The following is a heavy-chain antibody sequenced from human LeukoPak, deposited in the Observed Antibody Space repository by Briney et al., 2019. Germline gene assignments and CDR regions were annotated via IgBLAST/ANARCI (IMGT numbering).Heavy chain of an antibody. Sequence: GGSLRPSCAASGFTFSSYWLSWVRQAPGKGLEWVASIEQDGSQKYYVDSVRGRFTISRDNAKNSVYLQTNSLRVEDTAVYYCARNSGSNPFDYWGQGTLVTVSS. J-gene: IGHJ4*02. CDR1: GFTFSSYW. CDR3: ARNSGSNPFDY. V-gene: IGHV3-7*01. CDR2: IEQDGSQK. D-gene: IGHD1-26*01.